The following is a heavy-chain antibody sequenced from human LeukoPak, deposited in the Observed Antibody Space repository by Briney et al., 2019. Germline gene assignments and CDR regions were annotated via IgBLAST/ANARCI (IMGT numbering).Heavy chain of an antibody. CDR3: ARSQSWYSGSSY. Sequence: GGSLRLSCAASGFTFNTYSMNWVRQAPGKGLEWVSSISGNSNFIYYADSVRGRFTISRDNAQNSLYLQMNSLRAEDTAVYYCARSQSWYSGSSYWGQGTLVTVSS. V-gene: IGHV3-21*01. D-gene: IGHD1-26*01. J-gene: IGHJ4*02. CDR1: GFTFNTYS. CDR2: ISGNSNFI.